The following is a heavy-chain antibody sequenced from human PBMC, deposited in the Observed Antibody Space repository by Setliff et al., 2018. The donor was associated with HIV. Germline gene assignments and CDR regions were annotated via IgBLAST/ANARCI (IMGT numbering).Heavy chain of an antibody. CDR2: ISPRIGDT. Sequence: ASVKVSCKASGYSFPDFFIHWVRQAPGQGLEWMGWISPRIGDTRIAKTFRGRVTMTRDTSLRIAYMELSGLRSDDTALYYCALHYVSLREWFDPWGPGTLVTVSS. CDR3: ALHYVSLREWFDP. J-gene: IGHJ5*02. CDR1: GYSFPDFF. D-gene: IGHD3-10*02. V-gene: IGHV1-2*02.